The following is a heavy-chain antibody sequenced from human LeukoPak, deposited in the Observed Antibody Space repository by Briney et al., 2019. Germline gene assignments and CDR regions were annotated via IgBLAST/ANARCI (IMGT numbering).Heavy chain of an antibody. V-gene: IGHV4-34*01. CDR3: ARRWNYGRNYYIDV. Sequence: PSDTLSLTCAVYGGSFSNYYWSWIRQPPGKGLEWIGEINDSGRTNYNPSLMSRVTVSVDTSQKQFSLRLTSVTATDTAVYYCARRWNYGRNYYIDVWGKGATVSVSS. J-gene: IGHJ6*03. D-gene: IGHD1-7*01. CDR1: GGSFSNYY. CDR2: INDSGRT.